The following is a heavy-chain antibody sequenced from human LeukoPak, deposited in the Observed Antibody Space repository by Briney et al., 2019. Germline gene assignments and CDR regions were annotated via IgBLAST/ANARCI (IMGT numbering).Heavy chain of an antibody. J-gene: IGHJ5*02. D-gene: IGHD2-2*02. Sequence: ASAKVSCKVSGYTLTELSMHWVRQAPGKGLEWMGGFDPEDRETIYAQKFQGRVTMTEDTSTDTAYMELSSLRSEDTAVYYCATLAPEIPNWFDPWGQGTLVTVSS. CDR3: ATLAPEIPNWFDP. CDR1: GYTLTELS. CDR2: FDPEDRET. V-gene: IGHV1-24*01.